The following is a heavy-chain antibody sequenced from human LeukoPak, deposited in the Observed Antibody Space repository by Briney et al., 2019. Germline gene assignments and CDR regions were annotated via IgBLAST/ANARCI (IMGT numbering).Heavy chain of an antibody. CDR1: RYTFTSYY. J-gene: IGHJ4*02. V-gene: IGHV1-46*01. CDR3: AREQEYDFWSGCDFDY. Sequence: ASVKVSCKASRYTFTSYYMHWVRQAPGQGLEWMGIINPSGGSTSYAQKFQGRVTMTRDTSTSTVYMELSSLRSEDTAVYYCAREQEYDFWSGCDFDYWGQGTLVTVSS. CDR2: INPSGGST. D-gene: IGHD3-3*01.